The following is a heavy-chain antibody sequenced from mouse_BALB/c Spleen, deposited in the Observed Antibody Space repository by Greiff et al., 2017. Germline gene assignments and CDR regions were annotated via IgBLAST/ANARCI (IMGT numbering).Heavy chain of an antibody. J-gene: IGHJ4*01. CDR2: INPSTGYT. D-gene: IGHD2-14*01. V-gene: IGHV1-7*01. CDR3: AIQKRYYRYAMDY. CDR1: GYTFTSYW. Sequence: QVQLQQSGAELAKPGASVKMSCKASGYTFTSYWMHWVKQRPGQGLEWIGYINPSTGYTEYNQKFKDKATLTADKSSSTAYMQLSSLTSEDSAVYYCAIQKRYYRYAMDYWGQGTSVTVSS.